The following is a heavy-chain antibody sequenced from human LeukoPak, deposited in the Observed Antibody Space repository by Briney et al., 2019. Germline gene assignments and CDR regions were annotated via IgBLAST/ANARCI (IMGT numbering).Heavy chain of an antibody. CDR3: ARDGGATYFDY. Sequence: GGSLRLSCAASGFTFRSHWMNWVRQAPGKGLVWVSRINSDGGSTNYADPVKGRFTISRDNAKNTLFLQMSSLRAEDTAVYYCARDGGATYFDYWGQGTLVTVSS. CDR2: INSDGGST. J-gene: IGHJ4*02. D-gene: IGHD1-26*01. V-gene: IGHV3-74*01. CDR1: GFTFRSHW.